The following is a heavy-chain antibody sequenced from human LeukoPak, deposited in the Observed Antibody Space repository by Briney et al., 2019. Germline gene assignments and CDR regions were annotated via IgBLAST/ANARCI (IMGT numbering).Heavy chain of an antibody. CDR2: IYNTGRT. J-gene: IGHJ6*02. CDR3: ARDRAMTTDCALDV. Sequence: GESLTLSCAVYGFTVSSNYMSWVRQPPGKGLEWVSFIYNTGRTYYTPSVKGRFTISRDESKNQLFLKMNSVTAEDTAVYFCARDRAMTTDCALDVWGQGTTVTVSS. V-gene: IGHV3-66*01. CDR1: GFTVSSNY. D-gene: IGHD4-11*01.